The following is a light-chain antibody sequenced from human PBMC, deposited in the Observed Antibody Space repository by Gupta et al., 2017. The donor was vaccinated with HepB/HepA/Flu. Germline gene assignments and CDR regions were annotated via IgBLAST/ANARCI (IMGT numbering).Light chain of an antibody. J-gene: IGKJ1*01. V-gene: IGKV4-1*01. CDR3: QQYYSSPLT. CDR2: WAS. CDR1: QSVLYSSNNKNY. Sequence: DIVMTQSPDSLAVSLGERATINCKSSQSVLYSSNNKNYLAWYQQKPGQPPKLLIYWASTRESGVPDRFSGGGSGTDFTLTISSLQAEDVAVYSCQQYYSSPLTFGQGTKVEIK.